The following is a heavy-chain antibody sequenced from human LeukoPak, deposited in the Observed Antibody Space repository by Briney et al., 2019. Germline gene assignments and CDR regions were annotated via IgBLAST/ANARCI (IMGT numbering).Heavy chain of an antibody. V-gene: IGHV1-18*01. J-gene: IGHJ5*02. CDR1: GYTFTSYG. CDR3: ARSPRGNWFDP. Sequence: ASVKVSCKASGYTFTSYGISWVRQAPGQGLEWMGWINAYNGNTNYAQKLQGRVTMTTDTSTSTAHMELRSLRSDDTAVYYCARSPRGNWFDPWGQGTLVTVSS. D-gene: IGHD3-10*01. CDR2: INAYNGNT.